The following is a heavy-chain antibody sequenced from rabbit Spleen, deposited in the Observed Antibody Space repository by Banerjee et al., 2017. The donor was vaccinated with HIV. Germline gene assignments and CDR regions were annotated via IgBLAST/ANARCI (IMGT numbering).Heavy chain of an antibody. V-gene: IGHV1S40*01. Sequence: QSLEESGGDLVKPGASLTLTCTASGVSFSVSSYMCWVRQAPGKGLEWIACIDAGSSDFTYFASWAKGRFTISKTSSTTVTLQMTSLTAADTATYFCARGAASDLWGQGTLVTVS. CDR1: GVSFSVSSY. CDR2: IDAGSSDFT. J-gene: IGHJ4*01. D-gene: IGHD1-1*01. CDR3: ARGAASDL.